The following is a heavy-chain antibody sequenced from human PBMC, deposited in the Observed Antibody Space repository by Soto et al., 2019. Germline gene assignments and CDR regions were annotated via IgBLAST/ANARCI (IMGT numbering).Heavy chain of an antibody. CDR2: CSWNGGSI. CDR1: KLTFDDYA. CDR3: ATEISGGGSFYYYHDLDV. D-gene: IGHD1-26*01. Sequence: PGGSLRLSCAASKLTFDDYAMHWVRQSPGEGLEGVGGCSWNGGSIGYADSVKALFTISRNNAKNSPYLQMNSRRVEDTALYYCATEISGGGSFYYYHDLDVWGQGTTVTVSS. V-gene: IGHV3-9*01. J-gene: IGHJ6*02.